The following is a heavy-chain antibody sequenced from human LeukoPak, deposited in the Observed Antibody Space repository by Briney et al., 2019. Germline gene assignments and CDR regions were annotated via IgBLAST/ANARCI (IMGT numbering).Heavy chain of an antibody. V-gene: IGHV3-23*01. J-gene: IGHJ4*02. CDR1: GFTFSSYA. D-gene: IGHD2-2*01. CDR3: ARGTRGGVPAAMSYYFDY. Sequence: PGGSLRLSCAASGFTFSSYAMSWVRQAPGKGLEWVSAISGSGGSTYYADSVKGRFTISRDNSKNTLYLQMNSLRAEDTAVYYCARGTRGGVPAAMSYYFDYWGQGTLVTVSS. CDR2: ISGSGGST.